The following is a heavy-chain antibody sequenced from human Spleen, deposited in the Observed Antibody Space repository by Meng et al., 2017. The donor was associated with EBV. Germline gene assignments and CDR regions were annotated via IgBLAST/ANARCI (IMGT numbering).Heavy chain of an antibody. J-gene: IGHJ4*02. V-gene: IGHV4-34*01. CDR2: INHSGST. Sequence: QGQLQWWGGGLLKPSVSLSLTCAVYVGFFSGYYWSWIRQPPGKGLEWIGEINHSGSTNYTPSLKSRLTISVDTSKSQFSLKLSSVTAADTAVYYCARGGRASARAGVGHDFWGQGTLVTVSS. CDR3: ARGGRASARAGVGHDF. D-gene: IGHD6-6*01. CDR1: VGFFSGYY.